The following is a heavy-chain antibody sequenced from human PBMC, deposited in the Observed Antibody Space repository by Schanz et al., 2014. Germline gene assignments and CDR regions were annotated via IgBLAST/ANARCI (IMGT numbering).Heavy chain of an antibody. CDR1: GFSFNNYW. CDR2: IIHYGSEK. V-gene: IGHV3-7*01. J-gene: IGHJ4*02. D-gene: IGHD6-13*01. CDR3: ARDLRNSRPSYYDH. Sequence: EVQLVESGGGLIQPGGSLRLSCAVSGFSFNNYWMTWFRQAAGKGLEWVANIIHYGSEKFYVDSVKGRFTISRDNAKNSLYLQMDALRAEDTAVYYCARDLRNSRPSYYDHWGQGTLVTVSA.